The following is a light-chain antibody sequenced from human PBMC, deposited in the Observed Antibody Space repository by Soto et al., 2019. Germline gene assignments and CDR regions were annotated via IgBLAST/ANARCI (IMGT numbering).Light chain of an antibody. CDR3: QQYNSYSPRT. J-gene: IGKJ1*01. V-gene: IGKV1-5*01. CDR1: QSISSW. CDR2: DAS. Sequence: DIQMTQSPSTLSASVGDRVTITCRASQSISSWLAWYQQKPGKAPKLLIYDASSLESGVPSRFSGSGSGTEFTLTIXSLQPXDFATYYCQQYNSYSPRTFGQGTKVEIK.